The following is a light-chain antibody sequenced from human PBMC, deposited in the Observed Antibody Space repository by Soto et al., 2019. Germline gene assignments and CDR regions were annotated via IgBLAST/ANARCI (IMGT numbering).Light chain of an antibody. V-gene: IGKV3-20*01. CDR1: QSVYSDY. CDR2: GAS. J-gene: IGKJ1*01. Sequence: EIVLTQSPGTLALSPGERATLSCRASQSVYSDYLAWYQQKPGQAPRLLIYGASSRATDIPDRFSGSGSGTDFTLTISRLEPEDFAVYYCPQYGSSPRTFGQGTKVEIK. CDR3: PQYGSSPRT.